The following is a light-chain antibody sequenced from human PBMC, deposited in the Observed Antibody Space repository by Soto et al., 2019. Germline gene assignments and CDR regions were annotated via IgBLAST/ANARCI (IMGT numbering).Light chain of an antibody. CDR3: QQYCSSPWT. CDR2: DVS. CDR1: QSVSSTC. V-gene: IGKV3-20*01. Sequence: EIVLTQSPGTLSLSPGERATLSCRASQSVSSTCLAWYREKPGQAPRLLIYDVSSRATGIPDRFSGSGSGTDFTLTISRLEPEDFAVYYCQQYCSSPWTFGQGTKVEIK. J-gene: IGKJ1*01.